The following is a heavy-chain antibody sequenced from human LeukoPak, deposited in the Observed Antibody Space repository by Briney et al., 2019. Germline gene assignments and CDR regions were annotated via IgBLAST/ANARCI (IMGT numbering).Heavy chain of an antibody. CDR2: IRQDGNEK. D-gene: IGHD1-26*01. Sequence: GGSLRLSCAASGFTFSSYWMSWVRQAPGKGLEWVANIRQDGNEKYYVDSVKGRFTISRDNAEHSLYLQMNSLRAEDTAPYYCARDKGADEGSKFDYWGQGTLVTVSS. J-gene: IGHJ4*02. CDR3: ARDKGADEGSKFDY. V-gene: IGHV3-7*03. CDR1: GFTFSSYW.